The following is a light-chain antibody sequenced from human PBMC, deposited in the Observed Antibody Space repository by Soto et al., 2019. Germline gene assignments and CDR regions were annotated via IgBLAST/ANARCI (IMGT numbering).Light chain of an antibody. Sequence: EIVMRQSPATLSVSPWQRATLSCRASQSVRTTVAWYHQRPGQAPRLLIYGASTRATGVPDRFSGGGSGTDITLTVTRLQSEDFGIYYCQQYTDWPTTFGRGTKVEIK. J-gene: IGKJ1*01. CDR1: QSVRTT. CDR2: GAS. V-gene: IGKV3-15*01. CDR3: QQYTDWPTT.